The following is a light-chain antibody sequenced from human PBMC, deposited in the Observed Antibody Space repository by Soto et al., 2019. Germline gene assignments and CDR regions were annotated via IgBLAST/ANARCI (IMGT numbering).Light chain of an antibody. J-gene: IGLJ2*01. CDR3: AVRDDNLNRVV. Sequence: QSVLTQPPSVSEAPRQRVTISCSGSRANIGNNAVNWYQQLPGKAPKLLIYYDDLLSSGVSDRFSGSKSGTSASLAISGLQSEDEADYFCAVRDDNLNRVVFGGGTKVTVL. CDR2: YDD. CDR1: RANIGNNA. V-gene: IGLV1-36*01.